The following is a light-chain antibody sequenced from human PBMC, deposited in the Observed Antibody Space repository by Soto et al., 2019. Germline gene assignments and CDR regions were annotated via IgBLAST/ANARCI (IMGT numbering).Light chain of an antibody. V-gene: IGKV3-20*01. CDR3: QQYGSSPGT. CDR2: GAS. CDR1: QSVSSSY. J-gene: IGKJ1*01. Sequence: EIVLTQSPGTLSLSPGERATLSCRASQSVSSSYLAWYQRKPGQAPRLLIYGASSRATGIPDRFSGSGSGTDFTLTNSRLEPEDFAVYYCQQYGSSPGTFGQGTKVEIK.